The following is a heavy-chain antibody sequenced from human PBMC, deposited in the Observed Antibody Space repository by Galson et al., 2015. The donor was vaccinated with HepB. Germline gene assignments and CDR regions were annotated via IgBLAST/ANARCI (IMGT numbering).Heavy chain of an antibody. V-gene: IGHV6-1*01. CDR1: GDSVSSNSAA. CDR2: TYYRSKWYN. CDR3: ARMSAMGLDYYYYYGMDV. J-gene: IGHJ6*02. D-gene: IGHD5-18*01. Sequence: CAISGDSVSSNSAAWNWIRQSPSRGLEWLGRTYYRSKWYNDYAVSVKSRITINPDTSKNQFSLQLNSVTPEDTAVYYCARMSAMGLDYYYYYGMDVWGQGTTVTVSS.